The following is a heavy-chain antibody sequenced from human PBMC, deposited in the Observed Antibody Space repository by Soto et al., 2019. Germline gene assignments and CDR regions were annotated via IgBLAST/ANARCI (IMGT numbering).Heavy chain of an antibody. CDR2: ISGSGGST. J-gene: IGHJ4*02. V-gene: IGHV3-23*01. D-gene: IGHD2-15*01. CDR3: ATAKLLLPWLFDY. CDR1: GFSFGSYA. Sequence: PGGSLRLSCSASGFSFGSYAMSWVRQAPGKGLEWVSSISGSGGSTYYADSVKGRFIISRDDSKNTLFLQMNSLRAEDTAVYYCATAKLLLPWLFDYWGQGTLVTVSS.